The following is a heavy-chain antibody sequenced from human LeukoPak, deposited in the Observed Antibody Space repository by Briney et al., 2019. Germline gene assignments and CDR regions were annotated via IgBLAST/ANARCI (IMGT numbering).Heavy chain of an antibody. V-gene: IGHV3-23*01. CDR2: ISGSGGST. CDR3: ARDGGSSWYFDY. J-gene: IGHJ4*02. Sequence: GGSLRLSCTVSGFTVSSNSMSWVRQAPGKGLEWVSAISGSGGSTYYADSVKGRFTISRDNAKNSLYLQMSSLRAEDTAVYYCARDGGSSWYFDYWGQGTLVTVSS. CDR1: GFTVSSNS. D-gene: IGHD6-13*01.